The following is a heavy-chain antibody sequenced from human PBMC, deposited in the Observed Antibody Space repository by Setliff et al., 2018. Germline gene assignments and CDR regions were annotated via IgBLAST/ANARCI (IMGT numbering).Heavy chain of an antibody. CDR1: DGSFSDYY. Sequence: PSETLSLTCAIYDGSFSDYYWSWIRQPPGKGLEWIGEISHYGSTSYNPSLKSRVTMSLDTSKNQFSLRVKSVTAADTALYSCARDPGFRSGTWALDNWGQGTLVTVSS. J-gene: IGHJ4*02. CDR2: ISHYGST. D-gene: IGHD3-16*01. V-gene: IGHV4-34*01. CDR3: ARDPGFRSGTWALDN.